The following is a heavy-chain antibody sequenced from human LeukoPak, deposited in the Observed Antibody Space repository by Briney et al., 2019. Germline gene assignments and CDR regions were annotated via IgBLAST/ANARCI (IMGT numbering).Heavy chain of an antibody. CDR2: ISDSSITM. D-gene: IGHD5-12*01. J-gene: IGHJ6*02. CDR1: GFTFSSHN. CDR3: ARPSGYDYKTEYYYYGMDV. V-gene: IGHV3-48*04. Sequence: GGSLRLSCAASGFTFSSHNMVWVRQPPGKGLEWVSYISDSSITMYYADSVKGRFTNSRDNAKNSLYLQMNSLRAEDTAVYYCARPSGYDYKTEYYYYGMDVWGQGTTVTVSS.